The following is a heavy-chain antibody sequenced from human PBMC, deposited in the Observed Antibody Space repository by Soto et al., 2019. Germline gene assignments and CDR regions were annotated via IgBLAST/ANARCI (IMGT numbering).Heavy chain of an antibody. CDR3: ARYGTRGDW. CDR1: GFTFRSYE. V-gene: IGHV3-48*03. J-gene: IGHJ5*01. D-gene: IGHD3-10*01. CDR2: ISSSGLTT. Sequence: LRLSCVASGFTFRSYEMNWVRQAPGKGLEWVSYISSSGLTTYYADFAEGRFTISRDNAKDSLYLHLNSLRVGDTAVYYCARYGTRGDWWGLGTPVTVSS.